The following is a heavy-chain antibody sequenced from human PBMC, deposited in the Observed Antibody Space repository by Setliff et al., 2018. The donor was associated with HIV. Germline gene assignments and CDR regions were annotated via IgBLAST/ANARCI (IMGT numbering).Heavy chain of an antibody. Sequence: LRLSCAASGFTFSSYSMNWVRQAPGKGLEWVSSISSGSSYIYYADSVKGRFTISRDNAKNSLYLQMNSLRADDTAVYYCARGSRLDQFLEWLLKDWGQGTLVTVSS. V-gene: IGHV3-21*01. D-gene: IGHD3-3*01. CDR3: ARGSRLDQFLEWLLKD. CDR2: ISSGSSYI. J-gene: IGHJ4*02. CDR1: GFTFSSYS.